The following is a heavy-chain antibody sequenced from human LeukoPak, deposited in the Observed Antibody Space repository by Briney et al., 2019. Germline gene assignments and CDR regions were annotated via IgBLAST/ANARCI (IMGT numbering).Heavy chain of an antibody. CDR1: GFTFSNAW. J-gene: IGHJ3*02. CDR2: IKSKTDGGAT. CDR3: ARDSPGEVTAARAAFDI. D-gene: IGHD2-21*02. V-gene: IGHV3-15*01. Sequence: GGSLRLSCAASGFTFSNAWMSWVRQAPGKGLEWVGRIKSKTDGGATDYAAPVKGRFTISRDNSKNTLYLQMNSLRAEDTAVYYCARDSPGEVTAARAAFDIWGQGTMVTVSS.